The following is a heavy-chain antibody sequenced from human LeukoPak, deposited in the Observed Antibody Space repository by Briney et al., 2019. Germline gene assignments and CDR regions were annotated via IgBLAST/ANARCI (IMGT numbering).Heavy chain of an antibody. D-gene: IGHD3-10*01. CDR3: ARSAITMVRGKINWFDP. V-gene: IGHV7-4-1*02. CDR2: INTNTGNP. Sequence: PGASVKVSCKASGYTFTGYAMNWVRQAPGQGLEWMGWINTNTGNPTYAQGFTGRFVFSLDTSVSTAYLQISSLKAEDTAVYYCARSAITMVRGKINWFDPWGQGTLVTVSS. J-gene: IGHJ5*02. CDR1: GYTFTGYA.